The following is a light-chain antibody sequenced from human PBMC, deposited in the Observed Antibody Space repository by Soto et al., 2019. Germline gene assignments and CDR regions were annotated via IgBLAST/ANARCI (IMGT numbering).Light chain of an antibody. CDR2: GAS. Sequence: EIVLTKSPGTLSLSPGERATLSCRASQSVSSSFLAWYQQKVGQAPRLLIYGASSRATGIPDRFSGSGSGTDFTLTISSLQPDDFATYYCQHYNSYSEPFAQGTKVDIK. J-gene: IGKJ1*01. CDR3: QHYNSYSEP. CDR1: QSVSSSF. V-gene: IGKV3-20*01.